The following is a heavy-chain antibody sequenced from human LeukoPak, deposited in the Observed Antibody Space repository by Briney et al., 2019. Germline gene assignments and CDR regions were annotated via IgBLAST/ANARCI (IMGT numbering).Heavy chain of an antibody. CDR2: IYYTGST. J-gene: IGHJ4*02. D-gene: IGHD1-26*01. Sequence: SETVSLTCSVSGGSIRSHYWNWIRQPPGKGLEWLGHIYYTGSTYYNPSLKSRVTISVDTSKNQFSLRLSSVTAADTAVYYCARERWEGGSFVMGFDYWGQGALVTASS. CDR1: GGSIRSHY. V-gene: IGHV4-59*11. CDR3: ARERWEGGSFVMGFDY.